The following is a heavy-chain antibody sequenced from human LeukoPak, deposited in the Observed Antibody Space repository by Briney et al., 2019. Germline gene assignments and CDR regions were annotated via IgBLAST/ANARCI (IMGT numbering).Heavy chain of an antibody. CDR3: ARGGYGLFYYYYMDV. D-gene: IGHD5-18*01. V-gene: IGHV4-34*01. CDR2: INHSGST. CDR1: GGSFSGYY. Sequence: SETLPLTCAVYGGSFSGYYWSWIRQPPGKGLEWIGEINHSGSTNYNPSLKSRVTISVDTSKNQFSLKLSSVTAADTAVYYCARGGYGLFYYYYMDVWGKGTTVTISS. J-gene: IGHJ6*03.